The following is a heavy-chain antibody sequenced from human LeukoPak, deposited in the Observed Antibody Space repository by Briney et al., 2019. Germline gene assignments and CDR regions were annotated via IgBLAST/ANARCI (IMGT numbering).Heavy chain of an antibody. V-gene: IGHV1-24*01. D-gene: IGHD1-26*01. CDR2: FDPEDGVT. CDR3: ATENPLSGSSYFDY. J-gene: IGHJ4*02. Sequence: ASVKVSCKVSGYTLTELSMHWVRQAPGKGLEWMGGFDPEDGVTIYAQKFQGRVTMTEDTSTDTAYMELSSLRSEDTAVYYCATENPLSGSSYFDYWGQGTLVTVSS. CDR1: GYTLTELS.